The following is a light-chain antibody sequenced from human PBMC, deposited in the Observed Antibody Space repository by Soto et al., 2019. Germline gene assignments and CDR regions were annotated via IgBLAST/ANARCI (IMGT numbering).Light chain of an antibody. CDR3: QQANSFPLT. V-gene: IGKV1-12*01. CDR1: QAISGW. CDR2: AAS. Sequence: DIQMTQSPSSVSASVGDRVTITCRASQAISGWLAWYQQKPGKAPKLLIYAASRLHSGVPSRFSGSESGTEFTLTISSLQPEDSATYYCQQANSFPLTFGGGTKVEIK. J-gene: IGKJ4*01.